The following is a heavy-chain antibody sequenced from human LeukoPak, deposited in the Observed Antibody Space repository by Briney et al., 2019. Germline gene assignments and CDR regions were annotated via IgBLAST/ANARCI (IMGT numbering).Heavy chain of an antibody. CDR2: ISGSGGST. V-gene: IGHV3-23*01. Sequence: GGSLRLSCVFSGFTFSNYWMKWVRQAPGKGLEWVSAISGSGGSTYYADSVKGRFTISRDNSKNTLYLQMNSLRAEDTAVYYCAKGGATMVRFMDVWGQGTTVTVSS. J-gene: IGHJ6*02. CDR3: AKGGATMVRFMDV. CDR1: GFTFSNYW. D-gene: IGHD3-10*01.